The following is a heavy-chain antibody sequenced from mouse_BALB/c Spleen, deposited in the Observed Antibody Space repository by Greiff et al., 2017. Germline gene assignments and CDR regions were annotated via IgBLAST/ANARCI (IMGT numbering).Heavy chain of an antibody. V-gene: IGHV1-4*01. J-gene: IGHJ3*01. CDR2: INPSSGYT. D-gene: IGHD1-1*02. Sequence: VQGVESGAELARPGASVKMSCKASGYTFTSYTMHWVKQRPGQGLEWIGYINPSSGYTNYNQKFKDKATLTADKSSSTAYMQLSSLTSEDSAVYYCARPLGIYGGFAYWGQGTLVTVSA. CDR1: GYTFTSYT. CDR3: ARPLGIYGGFAY.